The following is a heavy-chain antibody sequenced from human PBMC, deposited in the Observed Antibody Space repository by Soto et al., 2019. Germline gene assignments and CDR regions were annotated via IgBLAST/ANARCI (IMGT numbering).Heavy chain of an antibody. CDR1: GYTFTSYA. V-gene: IGHV1-3*01. J-gene: IGHJ4*02. Sequence: WASVKVSCKASGYTFTSYAMHWVRQAPGQRLEWMGWINAGNGNTKYSQKFQGRVTITRDTSASTAYMELSSLRSEDTAVYYCARARCSSTSCYIDYWGQGTLVTVSS. CDR2: INAGNGNT. D-gene: IGHD2-2*02. CDR3: ARARCSSTSCYIDY.